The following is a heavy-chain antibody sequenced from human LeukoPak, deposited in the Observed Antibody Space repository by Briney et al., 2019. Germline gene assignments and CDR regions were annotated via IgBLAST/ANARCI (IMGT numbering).Heavy chain of an antibody. CDR3: ARIYGDYGWFDP. J-gene: IGHJ5*02. V-gene: IGHV4-4*07. D-gene: IGHD4-17*01. Sequence: SSETLSLTCTVSGGSISSYYGSWIRQPAGKGLEWIGRIYTSGSTNYNPSLKSRVTMSVDTSKNQISLKLSSVTAADTAVYYCARIYGDYGWFDPWGQGTLVTVSS. CDR2: IYTSGST. CDR1: GGSISSYY.